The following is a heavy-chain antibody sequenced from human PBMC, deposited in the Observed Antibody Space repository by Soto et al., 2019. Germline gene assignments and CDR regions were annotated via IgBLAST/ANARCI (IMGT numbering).Heavy chain of an antibody. J-gene: IGHJ5*02. Sequence: ASETLSLTCIVSGGSVMNYYCTFIRQTPFKGLEWIVDISHTGKTNYNPSLESRVTIAVDLSENQFSLKLRSVTAADSALYFCARETWNTHGRHFRLEPWGQGTLVTVSS. V-gene: IGHV4-59*02. D-gene: IGHD1-1*01. CDR2: ISHTGKT. CDR3: ARETWNTHGRHFRLEP. CDR1: GGSVMNYY.